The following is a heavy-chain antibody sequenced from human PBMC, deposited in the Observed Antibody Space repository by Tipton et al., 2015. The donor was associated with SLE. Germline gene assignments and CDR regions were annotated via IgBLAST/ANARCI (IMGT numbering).Heavy chain of an antibody. CDR1: GVSISSYS. D-gene: IGHD6-13*01. Sequence: GLVKPSETLSLTCTVSGVSISSYSWSWIRQPPGKGLEWIASIDYSGNTNYNPSLKSRVTISLDTSKNQFPLRLTSVTAADTSVYYCARQAVGDDAFDVWGQGTTVTVSS. CDR3: ARQAVGDDAFDV. V-gene: IGHV4-59*08. J-gene: IGHJ3*01. CDR2: IDYSGNT.